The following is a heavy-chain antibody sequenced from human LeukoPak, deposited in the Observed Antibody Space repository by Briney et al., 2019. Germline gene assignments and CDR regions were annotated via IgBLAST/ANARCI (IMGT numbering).Heavy chain of an antibody. Sequence: SETLSLTCSVSGGSISSTNYYWAWIRQPPGKGLEWIGSIYYSGSTYYNPSLKGRVITSVDTSKNQFSLTVSSVTAADRAVYYCASEVVAAGTDYWGQGTLVTVSS. D-gene: IGHD6-13*01. V-gene: IGHV4-39*01. CDR1: GGSISSTNYY. CDR3: ASEVVAAGTDY. J-gene: IGHJ4*02. CDR2: IYYSGST.